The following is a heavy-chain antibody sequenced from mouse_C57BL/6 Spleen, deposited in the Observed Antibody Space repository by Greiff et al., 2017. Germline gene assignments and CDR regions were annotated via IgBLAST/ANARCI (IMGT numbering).Heavy chain of an antibody. Sequence: ESGPGMVKPSQSLSLTCTVTGYSITSGYDWHWIRHFPGNKLEWMGYISYSGSTNYNPSLKSRISITHDTSKNHFFLKLNSVTTEDTATYYCARGGNWPWFAYWGQGTLVTVSA. V-gene: IGHV3-1*01. J-gene: IGHJ3*01. CDR1: GYSITSGYD. D-gene: IGHD4-1*02. CDR2: ISYSGST. CDR3: ARGGNWPWFAY.